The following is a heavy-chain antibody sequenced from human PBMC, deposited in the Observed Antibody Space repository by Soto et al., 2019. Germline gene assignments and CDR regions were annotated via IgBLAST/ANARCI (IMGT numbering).Heavy chain of an antibody. V-gene: IGHV4-61*01. D-gene: IGHD6-13*01. CDR3: ARGYSSSWGN. Sequence: QVQLQESGPGLVKPSETLSLTCTVSGGSVSSGSYYWSWIRQPPGKGLEWIGYIYYSGSTNYNPSLKSRVTISVDTSKNQFSLKLSSVTAADTAVYYCARGYSSSWGNWGQGTLVTVSS. CDR1: GGSVSSGSYY. J-gene: IGHJ4*02. CDR2: IYYSGST.